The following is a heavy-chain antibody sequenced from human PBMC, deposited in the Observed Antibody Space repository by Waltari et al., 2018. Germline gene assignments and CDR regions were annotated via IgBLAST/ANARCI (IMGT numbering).Heavy chain of an antibody. J-gene: IGHJ6*03. CDR1: GGSFSGYY. V-gene: IGHV4-34*01. D-gene: IGHD4-17*01. CDR3: ARDYGDYESPRYYYYMDV. CDR2: INHSGST. Sequence: QVQLQQWGAGLLKPSETLSLTCAVYGGSFSGYYWSWIRQPPGKGLEWIGEINHSGSTNSNPSLKSRVTISVDTSKNQFSLKLSSVTAADTAVYYCARDYGDYESPRYYYYMDVWGKGTTVTVSS.